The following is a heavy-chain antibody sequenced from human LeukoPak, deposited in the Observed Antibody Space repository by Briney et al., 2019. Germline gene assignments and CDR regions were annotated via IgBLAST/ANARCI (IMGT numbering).Heavy chain of an antibody. J-gene: IGHJ4*02. CDR2: ISSSTTYI. V-gene: IGHV3-21*01. D-gene: IGHD1-14*01. CDR3: ARGYPYYFDY. Sequence: PEGSLRLSCAASGFTFSSYNMNWVRQAPGEGLEWVSSISSSTTYIYYADSVKGRFSISRDNAKNSLSLQMNSLRVEDTAVYYCARGYPYYFDYWGQGTLVTVSS. CDR1: GFTFSSYN.